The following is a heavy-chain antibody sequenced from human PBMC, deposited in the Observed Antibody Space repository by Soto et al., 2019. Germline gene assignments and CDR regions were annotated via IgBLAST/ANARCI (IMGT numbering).Heavy chain of an antibody. CDR2: ISWNSGSI. J-gene: IGHJ3*02. CDR1: GFTFDDYA. CDR3: AKEDYSSGSLGDSAALDI. D-gene: IGHD6-19*01. Sequence: LRLSCAASGFTFDDYAMHWVRQAPGKGLEWVSGISWNSGSIGYADSVKGRFTISRDNAKNSLYLQMNSLRAEDTALYYCAKEDYSSGSLGDSAALDIWGQGTMVTVSS. V-gene: IGHV3-9*01.